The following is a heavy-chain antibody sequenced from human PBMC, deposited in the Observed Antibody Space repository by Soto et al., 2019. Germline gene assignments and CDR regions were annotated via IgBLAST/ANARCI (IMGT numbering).Heavy chain of an antibody. CDR3: AKEAPQLLWFGELVTY. V-gene: IGHV3-23*01. CDR2: ISGSGGST. CDR1: GFTFNSYA. D-gene: IGHD3-10*01. Sequence: GGSPRLSCAASGFTFNSYAMSWVRQDPGKGLEWVSAISGSGGSTYYADSVKGRFTISRDNSKNTLYLQMNSLRAEDTAVYYCAKEAPQLLWFGELVTYWGQGTLVTVS. J-gene: IGHJ4*02.